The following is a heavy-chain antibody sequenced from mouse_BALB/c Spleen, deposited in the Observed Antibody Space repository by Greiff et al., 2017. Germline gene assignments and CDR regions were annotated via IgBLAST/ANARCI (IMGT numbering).Heavy chain of an antibody. Sequence: EVQLVESGGGLVQPGGSLRLSCATSGFTFTDYYMSWVRQPPGKALEWLGFIRNKANGYTTEYSASVKGRFTISRDNSQSILYLQMNTLRAEDSATYYCARAPYAMDYWGQGTSVTVSS. CDR1: GFTFTDYY. J-gene: IGHJ4*01. V-gene: IGHV7-3*02. CDR3: ARAPYAMDY. CDR2: IRNKANGYTT.